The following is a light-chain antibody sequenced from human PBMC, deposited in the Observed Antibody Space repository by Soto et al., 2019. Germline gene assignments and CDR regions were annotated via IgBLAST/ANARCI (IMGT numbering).Light chain of an antibody. CDR3: QQRQYWPPIT. J-gene: IGKJ5*01. CDR2: DAS. V-gene: IGKV3-11*01. Sequence: VVTQSPPTLSLSPGERATLSCRASLSVSSYLAWYQQKPGQAPRLLIYDASRRATGIPARFTGSGCGTDFNLPISPIEPEDFSVYDCQQRQYWPPITFGQGTRLEIK. CDR1: LSVSSY.